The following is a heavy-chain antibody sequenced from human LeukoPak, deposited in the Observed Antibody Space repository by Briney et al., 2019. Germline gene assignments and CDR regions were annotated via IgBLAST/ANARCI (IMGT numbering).Heavy chain of an antibody. D-gene: IGHD1-26*01. CDR1: GFTFSSYW. V-gene: IGHV3-74*01. CDR2: INNVGSST. Sequence: GGSLRLSCAASGFTFSSYWMHWVRQAPGKGLVWVSRINNVGSSTTYADSVKGRFTISRDNAKNTLYLQMNSLSAEDTAVYYCAREVSGSSYFDYWGQGTQVTVSS. J-gene: IGHJ4*02. CDR3: AREVSGSSYFDY.